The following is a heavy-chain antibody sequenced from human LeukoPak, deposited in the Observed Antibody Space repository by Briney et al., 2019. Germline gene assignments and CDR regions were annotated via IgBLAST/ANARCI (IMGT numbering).Heavy chain of an antibody. D-gene: IGHD2-15*01. CDR1: GGSFSGYY. CDR2: INNSGST. CDR3: ARGVICSGGGCYRSVGGIYYYYYGMDV. Sequence: SETLSLTCAVYGGSFSGYYWSWIRQPPGKGLEWIGEINNSGSTNYNPSLKSRVTISVDTSKNQFSLKLSSVTAADTAVYYCARGVICSGGGCYRSVGGIYYYYYGMDVWGQGTTVTVSS. V-gene: IGHV4-34*01. J-gene: IGHJ6*02.